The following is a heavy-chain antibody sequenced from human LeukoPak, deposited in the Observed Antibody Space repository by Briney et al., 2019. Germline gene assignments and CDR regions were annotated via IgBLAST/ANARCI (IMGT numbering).Heavy chain of an antibody. CDR2: TYYRSKWYS. D-gene: IGHD1-26*01. Sequence: SQTLSLTCGISGDSVSSNSAGWHWIRQSPSRGLEWLGKTYYRSKWYSDYAVSVKTRISINPDASKSQFSLQLNSVTPEDTAVYYCARSHSYSFDYWGQGTRVTVSS. V-gene: IGHV6-1*01. CDR3: ARSHSYSFDY. CDR1: GDSVSSNSAG. J-gene: IGHJ4*02.